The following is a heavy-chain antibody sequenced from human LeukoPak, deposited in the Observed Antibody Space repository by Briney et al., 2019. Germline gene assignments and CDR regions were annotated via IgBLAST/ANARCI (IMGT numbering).Heavy chain of an antibody. CDR1: GGSFSGYY. Sequence: SETLSLTCAVYGGSFSGYYWSWIRQPPGKGLEWIGEINHSGSTNYNPSLKSRVTISVDTSKNQFSLKLSSVTAADTAVYYCARGVKWFGELLRWDYYYYMDVWGKGTTVTVSS. V-gene: IGHV4-34*01. J-gene: IGHJ6*03. D-gene: IGHD3-10*01. CDR2: INHSGST. CDR3: ARGVKWFGELLRWDYYYYMDV.